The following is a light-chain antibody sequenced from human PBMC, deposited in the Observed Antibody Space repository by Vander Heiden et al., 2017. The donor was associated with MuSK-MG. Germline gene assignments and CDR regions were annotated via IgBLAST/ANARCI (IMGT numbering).Light chain of an antibody. CDR2: DVN. Sequence: QSALTQPASVSGSPGQSITISCTGTSSDVGAYNYVSWYQQHPGKAPKLMIYDVNNRPSGVSNRFSGSKSGNTASLTISGLQAEDEADYYCSSSTSSDTLVFGGGTKLIVL. J-gene: IGLJ2*01. V-gene: IGLV2-14*03. CDR1: SSDVGAYNY. CDR3: SSSTSSDTLV.